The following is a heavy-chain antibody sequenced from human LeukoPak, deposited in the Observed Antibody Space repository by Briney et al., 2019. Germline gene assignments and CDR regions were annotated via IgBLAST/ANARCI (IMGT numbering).Heavy chain of an antibody. CDR3: AKSQKNYYYYYMDV. CDR2: ISGSGGST. CDR1: GFTFSSHA. V-gene: IGHV3-23*01. Sequence: GGSLRLSCAASGFTFSSHAMSWVRQAPGKGLEWVSAISGSGGSTYYADSVKGRFTISRDNSKNTLYLQMNSLRAEDTAVYYCAKSQKNYYYYYMDVWGKGTTVTVSS. J-gene: IGHJ6*03.